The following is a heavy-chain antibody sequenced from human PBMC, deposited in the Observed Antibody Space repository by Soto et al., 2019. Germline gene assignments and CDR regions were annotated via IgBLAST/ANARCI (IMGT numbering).Heavy chain of an antibody. CDR3: ARSLTLGSFDY. Sequence: SETLSLTCTVSGGSISSYYWSWIRQPPGKGLEWIGYIYYSGSTNYNPSLKSRVTISVDTSKNQFSLKLSSVTAADTAVYYCARSLTLGSFDYWGQGTLVTVSS. J-gene: IGHJ4*02. V-gene: IGHV4-59*01. CDR1: GGSISSYY. CDR2: IYYSGST. D-gene: IGHD3-10*01.